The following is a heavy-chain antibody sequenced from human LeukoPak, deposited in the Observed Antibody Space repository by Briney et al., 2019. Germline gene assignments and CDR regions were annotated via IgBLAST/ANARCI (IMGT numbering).Heavy chain of an antibody. J-gene: IGHJ6*02. V-gene: IGHV4-34*01. D-gene: IGHD2-15*01. Sequence: PSETLSLTCAVYGGSFSGYYWSWIRQPPGKGLEWIGEINHSGSTNYNPSLKSRVTISVDTSKNQFSLKLSSVTAADTAVYYCARWFHCSGGSCNSSPPRTVTYGMDVWGQGTTVTVS. CDR2: INHSGST. CDR3: ARWFHCSGGSCNSSPPRTVTYGMDV. CDR1: GGSFSGYY.